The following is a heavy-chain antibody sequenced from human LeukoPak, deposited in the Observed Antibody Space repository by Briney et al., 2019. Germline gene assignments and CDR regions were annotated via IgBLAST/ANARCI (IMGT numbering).Heavy chain of an antibody. Sequence: ASVKVSCKASGYTFTSYGISWVRQAPGQGVEWMGWLSAYNGNTNYAQKLQGRVTMTTDTSTSTAYMELRSLRSDDTAVYYCARVHSSGYYYGGDYWGQGTLVTVSS. J-gene: IGHJ4*02. CDR1: GYTFTSYG. CDR2: LSAYNGNT. CDR3: ARVHSSGYYYGGDY. D-gene: IGHD3-22*01. V-gene: IGHV1-18*01.